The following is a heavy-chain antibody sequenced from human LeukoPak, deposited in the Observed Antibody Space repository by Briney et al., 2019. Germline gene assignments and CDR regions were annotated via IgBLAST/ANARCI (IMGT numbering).Heavy chain of an antibody. Sequence: PSETLSLTCTVSGGSISSYYWSWIRQPPGKGLEWIGYIYSSGTTNNNPSLESRVTVSVDTSKKICSLKLTSVTAADTAVYFCARGDPAGLFDFWGQGHLVTVSS. CDR1: GGSISSYY. V-gene: IGHV4-59*01. CDR3: ARGDPAGLFDF. D-gene: IGHD3-10*01. CDR2: IYSSGTT. J-gene: IGHJ4*02.